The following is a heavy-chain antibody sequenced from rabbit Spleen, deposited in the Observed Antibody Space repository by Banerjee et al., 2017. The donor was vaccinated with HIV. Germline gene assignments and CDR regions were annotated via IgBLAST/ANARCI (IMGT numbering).Heavy chain of an antibody. D-gene: IGHD8-1*01. J-gene: IGHJ4*01. Sequence: QLKESGGGLVQPGGSLKLSCKVSGFDFSRYYMNWVRQAPGKGLEWTEYIDPVFGNTYYASWVNGRFTISSDTAQNTVDLQMTSLTAADTATYFCARHAGYASYCYSTLDLWGPGTLVTVS. V-gene: IGHV1S7*01. CDR1: GFDFSRYY. CDR3: ARHAGYASYCYSTLDL. CDR2: IDPVFGNT.